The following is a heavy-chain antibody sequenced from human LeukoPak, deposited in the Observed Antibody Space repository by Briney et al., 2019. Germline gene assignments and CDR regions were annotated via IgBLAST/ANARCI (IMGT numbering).Heavy chain of an antibody. V-gene: IGHV4-61*01. D-gene: IGHD3-10*01. CDR3: ATHQWIGTFHY. CDR1: GGSVTSTNYY. CDR2: VSYTGIP. J-gene: IGHJ4*02. Sequence: SETLSLTCTVSGGSVTSTNYYWSWIRQPPGEGLQWIGYVSYTGIPTYNPSLKSRVTISLDTSKSQFSLQLSSVTAADTAVYYCATHQWIGTFHYWGQGALVTVSS.